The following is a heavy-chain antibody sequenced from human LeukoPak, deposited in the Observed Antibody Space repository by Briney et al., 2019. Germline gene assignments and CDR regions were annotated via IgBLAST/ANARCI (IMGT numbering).Heavy chain of an antibody. CDR1: GFTFSSYE. J-gene: IGHJ4*02. Sequence: GGSLRLSCAASGFTFSSYEMNWVRQAPGKGLEWVSAISGSGGSTYYADSVKGRFTISRDNSKNTLYLQMNSLRAEDTAVYYCAKGWDTAMVSDFDYWGQGTLVTVSS. V-gene: IGHV3-23*01. CDR2: ISGSGGST. D-gene: IGHD5-18*01. CDR3: AKGWDTAMVSDFDY.